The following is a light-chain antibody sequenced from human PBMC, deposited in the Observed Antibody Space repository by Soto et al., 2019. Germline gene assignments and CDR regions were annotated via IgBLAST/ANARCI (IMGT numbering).Light chain of an antibody. J-gene: IGLJ3*02. V-gene: IGLV2-14*01. Sequence: QSALTQPDSVSGSPGQSITISCTGTSSDFGGYNYVSWYQQHPGKSPKLMIYEVSNRPSGVSNRFSGSKSGNTASLTISGLQAEDEADYYCSSYTSSSTRVFGGGTKLTVL. CDR2: EVS. CDR1: SSDFGGYNY. CDR3: SSYTSSSTRV.